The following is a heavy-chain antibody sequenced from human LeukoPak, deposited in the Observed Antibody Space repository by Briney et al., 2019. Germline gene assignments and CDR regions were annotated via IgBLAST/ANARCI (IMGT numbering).Heavy chain of an antibody. D-gene: IGHD3-22*01. CDR2: LRYDGSNK. CDR1: GFTFSSYG. V-gene: IGHV3-30*02. Sequence: GGSLRLSCAASGFTFSSYGMHWVRQAPGKGLEWVAFLRYDGSNKYYADSVKGRFTISRDNSKNTLYLQMNSLRAEDTAVYYCAKGGGYLLEPLYYFDYWGQGTLVTVSS. J-gene: IGHJ4*02. CDR3: AKGGGYLLEPLYYFDY.